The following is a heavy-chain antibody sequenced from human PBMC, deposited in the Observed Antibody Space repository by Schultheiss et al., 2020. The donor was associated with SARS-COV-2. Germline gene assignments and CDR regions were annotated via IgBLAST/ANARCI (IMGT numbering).Heavy chain of an antibody. Sequence: GGSLRLSCVASGLTFNNAWMSWVRQAPGKGLEWVANIKEDGSEKCYVDSVKGRFTISRDNAKNSLYLQMNSLRAEDTAVYYCARDAVYGDLRRLGGMDVWGQGTTVTVSS. CDR3: ARDAVYGDLRRLGGMDV. CDR1: GLTFNNAW. J-gene: IGHJ6*02. CDR2: IKEDGSEK. V-gene: IGHV3-7*03. D-gene: IGHD4-17*01.